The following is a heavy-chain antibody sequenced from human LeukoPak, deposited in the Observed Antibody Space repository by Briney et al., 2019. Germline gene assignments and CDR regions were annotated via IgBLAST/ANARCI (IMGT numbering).Heavy chain of an antibody. V-gene: IGHV3-33*01. CDR3: ARDRDCSNSVCYYFDY. D-gene: IGHD2-8*01. Sequence: GGSLRLSCAASEFTFSSYGMHWVRQAPGKGLEWVAVIWYDASNKYYAESVKGRFTISRDNSRNTLYLQMNSLRAEDTAVYYCARDRDCSNSVCYYFDYWGQGTLVTISS. CDR2: IWYDASNK. CDR1: EFTFSSYG. J-gene: IGHJ4*02.